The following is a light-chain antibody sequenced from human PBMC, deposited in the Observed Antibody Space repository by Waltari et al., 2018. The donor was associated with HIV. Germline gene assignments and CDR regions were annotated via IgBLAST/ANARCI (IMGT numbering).Light chain of an antibody. CDR3: QKYYSTPRT. CDR1: RTVLYSSNNKNY. V-gene: IGKV4-1*01. J-gene: IGKJ1*01. CDR2: WAS. Sequence: DIVVTQSPYSLTVSLGERATINCKSSRTVLYSSNNKNYLAWYQQKPGQPPKLVIYWASTRESGVPDRFRGSGSGTDFTLTISSLQAEDVAVYYCQKYYSTPRTFGQGTKVEIK.